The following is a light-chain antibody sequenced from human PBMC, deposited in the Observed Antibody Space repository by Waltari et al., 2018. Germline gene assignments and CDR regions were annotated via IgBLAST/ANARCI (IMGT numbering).Light chain of an antibody. CDR3: QQYNSYSLLS. V-gene: IGKV1-5*03. Sequence: DIQMTQSPSTMSASGGDRVIVSCRASQSISKWLAWYRQKPGKAPKHLIYKASTLARGVPSRFSGIVSGTEFTLTLSSLQPEDFATYYCQQYNSYSLLSVGGGTKVEIK. J-gene: IGKJ4*01. CDR2: KAS. CDR1: QSISKW.